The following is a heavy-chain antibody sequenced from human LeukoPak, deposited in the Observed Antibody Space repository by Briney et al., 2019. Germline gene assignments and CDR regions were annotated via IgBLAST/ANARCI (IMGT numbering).Heavy chain of an antibody. D-gene: IGHD3-22*01. J-gene: IGHJ4*02. CDR3: VRDLYRIVVVPHYFDY. V-gene: IGHV3-23*01. CDR2: ISGSGGST. Sequence: PGGSLRLSCAASGFTFSSYGMSWVRQAPGKGMEWVSAISGSGGSTYYADSVKGRFTISRDNAKNSLYLQMNSLRAEGTAVYYCVRDLYRIVVVPHYFDYWGQGTLVTVSS. CDR1: GFTFSSYG.